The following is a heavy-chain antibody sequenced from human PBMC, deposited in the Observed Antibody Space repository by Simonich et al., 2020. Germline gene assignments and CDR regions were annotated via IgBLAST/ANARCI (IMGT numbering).Heavy chain of an antibody. CDR3: ARGKGWKNAFDI. Sequence: QVQLQQWGAGLLKPSETLSLTCAVYGGSLSGYYWSWIRQPPGKGLEWIGEINHSGNTNYNPSLKSRVTISVETSKNQFSRKLSSVTAADTAVYYCARGKGWKNAFDIWGQGTMVTVSS. V-gene: IGHV4-34*01. CDR1: GGSLSGYY. CDR2: INHSGNT. D-gene: IGHD1-1*01. J-gene: IGHJ3*02.